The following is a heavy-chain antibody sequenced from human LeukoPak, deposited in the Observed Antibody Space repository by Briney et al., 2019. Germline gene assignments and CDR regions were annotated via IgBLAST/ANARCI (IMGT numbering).Heavy chain of an antibody. CDR2: ISYDGSNK. CDR3: AKDRIAAAGVYYFDY. J-gene: IGHJ4*02. D-gene: IGHD6-13*01. V-gene: IGHV3-30*18. Sequence: GGSLRLSCAASGFTFSSYGMHWVRQAQGKGLERVAVISYDGSNKYYADSVKGRFTISRDNSKNTLYLQMNSLRAEDTAVYYCAKDRIAAAGVYYFDYWGQGTLVTVSS. CDR1: GFTFSSYG.